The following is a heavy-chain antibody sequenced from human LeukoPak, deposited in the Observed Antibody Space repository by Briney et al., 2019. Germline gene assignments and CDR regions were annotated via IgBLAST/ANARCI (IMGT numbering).Heavy chain of an antibody. CDR2: ISSSGSTI. D-gene: IGHD3-3*01. V-gene: IGHV3-48*03. CDR1: GFTFSSYE. CDR3: ARWYYDFWSGYYLLDY. Sequence: GGSLRLSCAASGFTFSSYEMNWVRQAPGKGLEWVSYISSSGSTIYYADSVKGRFTISRDNAKNSLYLQMNSLRAEDTAVYYCARWYYDFWSGYYLLDYWGQGTLVTVSS. J-gene: IGHJ4*02.